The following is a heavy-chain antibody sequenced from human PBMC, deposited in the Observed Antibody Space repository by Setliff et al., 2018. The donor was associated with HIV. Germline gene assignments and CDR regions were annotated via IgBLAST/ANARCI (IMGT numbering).Heavy chain of an antibody. D-gene: IGHD3-22*01. Sequence: GGSLRLSCEASGFSVTDTYMGWVRQAPGKGLAWVSGLSGSGVGTYYAGSVKGRFTISRDNSKNTLYLQMNSLRAEDTAVYYCAKAGDYYDRTTFDSWGQGTLVTVSS. V-gene: IGHV3-23*01. J-gene: IGHJ4*02. CDR1: GFSVTDTY. CDR3: AKAGDYYDRTTFDS. CDR2: LSGSGVGT.